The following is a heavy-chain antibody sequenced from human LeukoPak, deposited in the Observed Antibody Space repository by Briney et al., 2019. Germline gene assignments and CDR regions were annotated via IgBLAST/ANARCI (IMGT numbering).Heavy chain of an antibody. CDR2: ISSSGSTI. D-gene: IGHD4-17*01. J-gene: IGHJ4*02. CDR1: GFTFSDYY. Sequence: PGGSLRLSCAASGFTFSDYYMSWIRQAPGKGLEWVSYISSSGSTIYYADSVKGRFTISRDNAKNSLYLQMNSLRAEDTAVYYCAREWDHGDYAGPFDYWGQGTLVTVSS. CDR3: AREWDHGDYAGPFDY. V-gene: IGHV3-11*01.